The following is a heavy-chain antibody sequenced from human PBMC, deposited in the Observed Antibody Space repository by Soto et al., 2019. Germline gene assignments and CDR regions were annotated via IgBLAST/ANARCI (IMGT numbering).Heavy chain of an antibody. Sequence: QVQLVQSGAEEKKPGASVKVSCKASGYTFTGYAMHWVRQAPGQRLEWMGWINAGNGNTKYSQKFQGRVTITRDTSASTAYMELSSLRSYDTAVYYCARAVAVPADFDYWGQGTLVTVSS. CDR2: INAGNGNT. D-gene: IGHD6-19*01. J-gene: IGHJ4*02. CDR3: ARAVAVPADFDY. V-gene: IGHV1-3*05. CDR1: GYTFTGYA.